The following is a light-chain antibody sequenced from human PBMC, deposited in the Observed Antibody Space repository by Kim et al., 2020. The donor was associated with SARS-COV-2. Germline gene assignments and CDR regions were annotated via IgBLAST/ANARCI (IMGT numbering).Light chain of an antibody. CDR3: QSYDNSLSGYV. CDR2: GDI. J-gene: IGLJ1*01. V-gene: IGLV1-40*01. Sequence: RVTIPCPGINSNSRAGYELHCYQQLPATAPNRLLNGDINRPSGVPDRFSGSKSGTSASLAITGLQTEDEADYYCQSYDNSLSGYVFGTGTKVTVL. CDR1: NSNSRAGYE.